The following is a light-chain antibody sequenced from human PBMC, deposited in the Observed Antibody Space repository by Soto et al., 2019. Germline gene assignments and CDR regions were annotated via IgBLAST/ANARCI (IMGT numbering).Light chain of an antibody. CDR2: EDT. V-gene: IGLV2-23*01. CDR1: SSDVGSYNL. CDR3: CSYAGISTSV. Sequence: QSALTQPASVSGSPGQSITISCTGTSSDVGSYNLVPWYQQHPGKAPKLMIYEDTKRPSGVSNRFSGSKSGNTASLTISGLQAEDEADYYCCSYAGISTSVFGTGTKVTVL. J-gene: IGLJ1*01.